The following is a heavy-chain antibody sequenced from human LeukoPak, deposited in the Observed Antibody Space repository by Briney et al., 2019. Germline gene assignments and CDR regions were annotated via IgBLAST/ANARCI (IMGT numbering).Heavy chain of an antibody. CDR2: TSYDGTDE. CDR1: GFTFGTYA. Sequence: PGGSLRLSCAASGFTFGTYAMHWVRQTPGKGLEWVAITSYDGTDEHYTDSVKGRFIISRDNSRNTLYLQMNSLRSEDTAVYYCARSDSSSWHRFDYWGQGTLVTVSS. V-gene: IGHV3-30-3*01. J-gene: IGHJ4*02. CDR3: ARSDSSSWHRFDY. D-gene: IGHD6-13*01.